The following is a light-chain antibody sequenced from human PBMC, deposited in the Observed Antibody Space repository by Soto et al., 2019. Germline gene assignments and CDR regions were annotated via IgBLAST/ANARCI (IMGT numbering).Light chain of an antibody. CDR2: GAS. J-gene: IGKJ1*01. CDR1: QTIISNH. Sequence: EIVLTQSPGTLSLSPGERATLSCRASQTIISNHLAWYQQKPGQPPRLLIYGASRRATGIPDWVSGSGSGTDFTLTISRLESEDFAVYYCQQYVSSPTTFGQGTKVEIK. V-gene: IGKV3-20*01. CDR3: QQYVSSPTT.